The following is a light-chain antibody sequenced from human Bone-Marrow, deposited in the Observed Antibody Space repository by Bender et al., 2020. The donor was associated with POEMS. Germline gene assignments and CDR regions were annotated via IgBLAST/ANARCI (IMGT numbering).Light chain of an antibody. CDR3: QSAYNSDIPDWV. J-gene: IGLJ3*02. CDR2: KDN. Sequence: SYELTQPNSVSVSPGQTARITCSGDALPKQYAYWYQQKPGQAPVLVIYKDNERPSGIPERFSGSSSGTTVTLTITGVQAEDEADYYCQSAYNSDIPDWVFGGGTKLTVL. CDR1: ALPKQY. V-gene: IGLV3-25*03.